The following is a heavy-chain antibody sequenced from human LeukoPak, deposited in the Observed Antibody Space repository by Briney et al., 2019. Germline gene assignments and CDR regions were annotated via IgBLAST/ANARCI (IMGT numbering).Heavy chain of an antibody. J-gene: IGHJ6*02. Sequence: GGSLRLSCAASGFTFSDYYMSWIRQAPGKGLEWVSYISSSGSTIYYADSVKGRFTISRDNAKDSLYLRMNSLRAEDTAVYYCARVPHIVVVKPYYYGMDVWGQGTTVTVSS. CDR3: ARVPHIVVVKPYYYGMDV. V-gene: IGHV3-11*01. D-gene: IGHD2-21*01. CDR1: GFTFSDYY. CDR2: ISSSGSTI.